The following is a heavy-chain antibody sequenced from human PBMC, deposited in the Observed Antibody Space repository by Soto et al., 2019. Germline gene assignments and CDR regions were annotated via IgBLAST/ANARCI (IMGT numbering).Heavy chain of an antibody. V-gene: IGHV3-30*18. CDR2: ISYDGSNK. CDR1: GFTFSSYG. Sequence: GGSLRLSCAASGFTFSSYGMHWVRQAPGKGLEWVAVISYDGSNKYYADSVKGRFTISRDNSKNTLYLQMNSLRAEDTAVYYCAKDYSRSYRWGDYYYGMDVWGQGTTVTVSS. D-gene: IGHD1-26*01. J-gene: IGHJ6*02. CDR3: AKDYSRSYRWGDYYYGMDV.